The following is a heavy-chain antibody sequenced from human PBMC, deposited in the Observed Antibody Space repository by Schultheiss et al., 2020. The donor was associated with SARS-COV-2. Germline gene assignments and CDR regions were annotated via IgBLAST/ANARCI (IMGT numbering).Heavy chain of an antibody. V-gene: IGHV3-11*01. Sequence: GESLKISCTASGFTFGDYPMSWFRQAPGKGLEWLSYIGNRGHDIFYTDSVKGRFTISRDNAKNSLYLQMSSLSVEDTAIYYCARTARLGDSWGQGTLVTVSS. CDR3: ARTARLGDS. CDR2: IGNRGHDI. D-gene: IGHD3-16*01. J-gene: IGHJ4*02. CDR1: GFTFGDYP.